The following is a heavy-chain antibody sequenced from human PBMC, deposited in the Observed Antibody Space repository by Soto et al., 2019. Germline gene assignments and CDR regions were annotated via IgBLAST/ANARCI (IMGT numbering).Heavy chain of an antibody. D-gene: IGHD2-8*01. Sequence: SETLSLTCTVSGGSISNFYWIWIRQPPGKGLEWIGYISYSGNTNYNPSLKSRVSISVDTSKNQLSLNLTSVTAADTAVYYCARAPMVLSRSYFDSWGQGTPVTVSS. V-gene: IGHV4-59*01. CDR2: ISYSGNT. CDR1: GGSISNFY. CDR3: ARAPMVLSRSYFDS. J-gene: IGHJ4*02.